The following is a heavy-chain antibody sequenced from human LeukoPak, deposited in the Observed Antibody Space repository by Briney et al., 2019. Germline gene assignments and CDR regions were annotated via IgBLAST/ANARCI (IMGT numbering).Heavy chain of an antibody. CDR3: ARESGGYYYDSSGYSYYFDY. CDR1: GGSISSGDYY. D-gene: IGHD3-22*01. CDR2: IYYSGST. Sequence: PSETLSLTCTVSGGSISSGDYYWSWIRQPPGKGLEWIGYIYYSGSTYYNPSLKSRVTISVDTSKNQFSLKLSSVTAADTAVYYCARESGGYYYDSSGYSYYFDYWGQGTLVTVSS. V-gene: IGHV4-30-4*01. J-gene: IGHJ4*02.